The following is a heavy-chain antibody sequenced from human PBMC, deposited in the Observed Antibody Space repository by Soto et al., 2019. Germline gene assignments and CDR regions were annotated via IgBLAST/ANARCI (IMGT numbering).Heavy chain of an antibody. CDR1: VFSLTTPGVG. V-gene: IGHV2-5*02. J-gene: IGHJ4*02. Sequence: QITLKESGPPLVKPTQTLTLTCTFSVFSLTTPGVGVGWARQPPGKALEWLALIFWDDDKRYSPSLTSRLTITKDTPNHQVVVTMTSLDHVGTATYCRASSTAYRILDCWGQGTLVAVSS. D-gene: IGHD3-16*01. CDR3: ASSTAYRILDC. CDR2: IFWDDDK.